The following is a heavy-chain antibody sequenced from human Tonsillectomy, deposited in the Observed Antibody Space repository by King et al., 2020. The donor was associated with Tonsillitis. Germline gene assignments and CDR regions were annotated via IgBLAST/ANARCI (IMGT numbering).Heavy chain of an antibody. CDR1: GFSLTTSGVG. Sequence: ITLKESGPTLVKPTQTLTLTCTVSGFSLTTSGVGVGLIRQPPRKALEWLALIYWDGDKRYSPSLESRLTITMDTSKDQVVLTMTNMDPVDTATYYCAHRLEMMASGPVFDYWGQGTLVSVSS. CDR2: IYWDGDK. CDR3: AHRLEMMASGPVFDY. D-gene: IGHD5-24*01. J-gene: IGHJ4*02. V-gene: IGHV2-5*02.